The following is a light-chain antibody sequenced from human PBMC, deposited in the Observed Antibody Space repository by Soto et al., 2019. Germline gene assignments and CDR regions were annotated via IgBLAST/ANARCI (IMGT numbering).Light chain of an antibody. J-gene: IGKJ1*01. Sequence: DIVMTQSPLSLPVTPGEPASISCRSSQSLLHSNGYNYLDWYLQKPGQSPQLLIYLGSNRASGVPDRFSGSGSGTDFTLKISRVEAEDVGVYYCMQSLPPPWTFGQGTKVEI. V-gene: IGKV2-28*01. CDR3: MQSLPPPWT. CDR2: LGS. CDR1: QSLLHSNGYNY.